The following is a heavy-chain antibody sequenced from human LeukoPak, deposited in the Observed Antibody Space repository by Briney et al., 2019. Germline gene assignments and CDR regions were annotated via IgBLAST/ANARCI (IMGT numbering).Heavy chain of an antibody. CDR2: ISGSGGST. CDR1: AFTFSSYA. D-gene: IGHD3-9*01. Sequence: GGSLRLSCAASAFTFSSYAMSWVRQAPGKGLEWVSAISGSGGSTYYADSVKGRFTISRDNSKNTLYLQMNSLRAEDTAVYYCAKVGGILTGYPFDYWGQGTLVTVSS. J-gene: IGHJ4*02. CDR3: AKVGGILTGYPFDY. V-gene: IGHV3-23*01.